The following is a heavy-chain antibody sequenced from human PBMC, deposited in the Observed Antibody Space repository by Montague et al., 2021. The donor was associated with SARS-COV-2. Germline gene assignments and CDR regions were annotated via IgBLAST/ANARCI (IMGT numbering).Heavy chain of an antibody. Sequence: SLRLSCSASGFTFGNYAMHWVRQAPGKGLEWVSGIIWNSGAIAYADSVKGRFTISRDNAKNALYLQMNSPRAVDTAMYFCARVSADDTSGYYLNDAFDIWGQGTMVTVS. CDR2: IIWNSGAI. CDR1: GFTFGNYA. V-gene: IGHV3-9*01. D-gene: IGHD3-22*01. J-gene: IGHJ3*02. CDR3: ARVSADDTSGYYLNDAFDI.